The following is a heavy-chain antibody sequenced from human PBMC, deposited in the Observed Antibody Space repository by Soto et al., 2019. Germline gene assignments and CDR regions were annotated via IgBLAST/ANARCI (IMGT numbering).Heavy chain of an antibody. Sequence: AAVKVSCKASGYTFTSYGISWVRQAPGQGLEWMGWISAYNGNTNYAQKLQGRVTMTTDTSTGTAYMELRSLRSDDTAVYYCARVLGNYYDSSGYSDYWGQGTLVTVSS. V-gene: IGHV1-18*01. CDR2: ISAYNGNT. J-gene: IGHJ4*02. CDR3: ARVLGNYYDSSGYSDY. D-gene: IGHD3-22*01. CDR1: GYTFTSYG.